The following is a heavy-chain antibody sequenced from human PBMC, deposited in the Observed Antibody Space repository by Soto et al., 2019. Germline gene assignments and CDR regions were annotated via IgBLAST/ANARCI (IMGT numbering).Heavy chain of an antibody. CDR2: ISYDGSNK. Sequence: GGSLRLSCAASGFTFSSYGMHWVRQAPGKGLEWVAVISYDGSNKYYADSVKGRFTISRDNSKNTLYLQMNSLRAEDTAVYYCAKDFSPQGYGDYVPKYYYYYGMDVWGQGTTVTVSS. CDR1: GFTFSSYG. J-gene: IGHJ6*02. V-gene: IGHV3-30*18. D-gene: IGHD4-17*01. CDR3: AKDFSPQGYGDYVPKYYYYYGMDV.